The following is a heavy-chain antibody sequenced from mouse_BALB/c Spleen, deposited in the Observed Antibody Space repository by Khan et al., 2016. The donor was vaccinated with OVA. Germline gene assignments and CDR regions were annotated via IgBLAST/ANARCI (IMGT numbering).Heavy chain of an antibody. CDR1: GYTFTSYW. CDR2: IDTYDREP. V-gene: IGHV1-52*01. J-gene: IGHJ3*01. Sequence: QVQLKQSGAELERPGASVKLSCEASGYTFTSYWMNWVKQSPEQGLEWIGRIDTYDREPHYNQNFKDKAILTVEKSSSTAYMQLSSLTSEDSAVYYCARNPFAYWGQGTLVTVSA. CDR3: ARNPFAY.